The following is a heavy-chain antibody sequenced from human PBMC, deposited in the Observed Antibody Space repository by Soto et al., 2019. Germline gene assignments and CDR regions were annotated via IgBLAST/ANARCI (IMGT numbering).Heavy chain of an antibody. CDR1: VGSIPVYS. V-gene: IGHV4-59*07. Sequence: PSGTPSFPFPCFVGSIPVYSWIWIRKPPGRGLEWIGYIYFSGSTNYNPSLKSRVTISVDTSKNQFSLKLSSVTAADTAVYYCARGGRDCGGACYDWFDPWGQGTVVTVSS. CDR3: ARGGRDCGGACYDWFDP. CDR2: IYFSGST. D-gene: IGHD2-21*02. J-gene: IGHJ5*02.